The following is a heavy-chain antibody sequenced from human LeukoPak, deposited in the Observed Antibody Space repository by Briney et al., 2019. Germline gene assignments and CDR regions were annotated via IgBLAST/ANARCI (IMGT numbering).Heavy chain of an antibody. V-gene: IGHV4-59*01. CDR2: IYYSGST. CDR1: GGSISSYY. Sequence: KPSETLSLTCTVSGGSISSYYWSWIRQPPGKGLEWIGYIYYSGSTNYNPSLKSRVTISVDTSKNQFSLKLSSVTAADTAVYYCARVGRYDFWSGVDYFDYWGQGTLVTVSS. CDR3: ARVGRYDFWSGVDYFDY. J-gene: IGHJ4*02. D-gene: IGHD3-3*01.